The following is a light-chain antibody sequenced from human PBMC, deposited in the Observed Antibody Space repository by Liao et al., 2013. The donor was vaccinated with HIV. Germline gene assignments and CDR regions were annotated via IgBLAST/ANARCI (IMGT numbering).Light chain of an antibody. Sequence: SYGLTQPPSVSVSTGQTASITCYGDNLSNILGNKYLHWYQLRPGQSPVLVIYQDSKRPSGIPERFSGSNSGNTATLTISRVEAGDEADYYCQVWDSSSDHHYVFGTGTKVTVL. CDR3: QVWDSSSDHHYV. CDR2: QDS. CDR1: NILGNKY. J-gene: IGLJ1*01. V-gene: IGLV3-21*04.